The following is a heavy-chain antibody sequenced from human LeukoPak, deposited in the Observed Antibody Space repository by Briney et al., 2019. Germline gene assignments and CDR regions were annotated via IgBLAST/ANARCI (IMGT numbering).Heavy chain of an antibody. J-gene: IGHJ4*02. Sequence: PSETLSLTRTVSGDSISSSYWSWIRQPPRKGLQWIGYIYFTGITNYNPSLRSRVTMSLDTSKNHFSLKLNSVTAADTAVYYCARSSGAFDYWGQGALVTVSS. CDR1: GDSISSSY. V-gene: IGHV4-59*01. CDR3: ARSSGAFDY. CDR2: IYFTGIT.